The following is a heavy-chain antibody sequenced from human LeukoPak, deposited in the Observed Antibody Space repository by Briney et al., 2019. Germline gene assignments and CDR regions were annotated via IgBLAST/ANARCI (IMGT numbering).Heavy chain of an antibody. V-gene: IGHV1-69*05. D-gene: IGHD6-13*01. Sequence: SVKVSCKASGGTFSSYAISWVRQAPGQGLEWMGRIIPIFGTANYAQKFQGRVTITTDESTSTAYMELSSLRTEDTAVYYCARARKRYSSSWYFDYWGQGTLVTVSS. CDR2: IIPIFGTA. CDR1: GGTFSSYA. CDR3: ARARKRYSSSWYFDY. J-gene: IGHJ4*02.